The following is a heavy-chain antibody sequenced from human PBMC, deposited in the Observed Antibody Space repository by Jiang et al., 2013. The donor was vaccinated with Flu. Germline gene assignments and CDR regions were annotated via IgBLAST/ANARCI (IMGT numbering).Heavy chain of an antibody. V-gene: IGHV3-23*01. D-gene: IGHD5-18*01. J-gene: IGHJ6*02. CDR1: GFTFSSYA. Sequence: VQLLESGGGLVQPGGSLRLSCAASGFTFSSYAMSWVRQAPGKGLEWVSAISGSGGSTYYADSVKGRFTIPRDNSKNTLYLQMNSLRAEDTAVYYCAKDPSIQLWSISLGRMDVVGPRDHGHRLL. CDR2: ISGSGGST. CDR3: AKDPSIQLWSISLGRMDV.